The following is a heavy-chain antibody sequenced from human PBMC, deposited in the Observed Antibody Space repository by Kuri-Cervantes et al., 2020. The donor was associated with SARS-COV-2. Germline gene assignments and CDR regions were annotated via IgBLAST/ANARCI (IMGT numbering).Heavy chain of an antibody. CDR1: GFNFSNYS. CDR2: ISSSSSTI. J-gene: IGHJ4*02. V-gene: IGHV3-48*01. CDR3: ARIASSSGWENFDY. D-gene: IGHD6-19*01. Sequence: GGSLRLSCVASGFNFSNYSMNWVRQAPGKGLEWVSYISSSSSTIYYADSVKGRFTISRDNAKNSLYLQMNSLRAEDTAVYYCARIASSSGWENFDYWGQGTLVTVSS.